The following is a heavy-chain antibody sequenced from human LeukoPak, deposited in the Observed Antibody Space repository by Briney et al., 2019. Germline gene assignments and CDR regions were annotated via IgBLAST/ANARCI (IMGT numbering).Heavy chain of an antibody. Sequence: GGSLRLSCAPSGFTFSSYAMSWVRQAPGKALECVSAISGSGVSTYYANPVKRRFTISIDNSKNTLYLQMNSLRAEDTAVYYCAKSFSDYWGQGTLVTVSS. J-gene: IGHJ4*02. CDR1: GFTFSSYA. CDR3: AKSFSDY. V-gene: IGHV3-23*01. CDR2: ISGSGVST.